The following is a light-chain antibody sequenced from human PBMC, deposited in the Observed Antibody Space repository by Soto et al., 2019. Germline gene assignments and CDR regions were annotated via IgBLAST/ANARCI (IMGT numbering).Light chain of an antibody. Sequence: IQMTQSPSTLSASVGDSVTITCRASQYIYTWLAWYQQRPGKAPKLLIYAASSLQSWVPSRFTGSGSGTDFTLTISSLQPEDFATYYCQQSYTSWWTFGQGTKVDIK. CDR3: QQSYTSWWT. J-gene: IGKJ1*01. V-gene: IGKV1-39*01. CDR2: AAS. CDR1: QYIYTW.